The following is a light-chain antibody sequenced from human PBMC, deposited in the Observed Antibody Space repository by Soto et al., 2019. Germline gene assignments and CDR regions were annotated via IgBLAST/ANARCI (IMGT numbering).Light chain of an antibody. Sequence: EIVLTQSPATPSLSPGERATLSCRASQSVSSYLAWYQQKPGQAPRLLIYDASNRATGIPARFSGSGSGTDFTLSISSLEPEDFAVYYCQQRSNWPRTFVQGTKVEIK. CDR3: QQRSNWPRT. CDR2: DAS. V-gene: IGKV3-11*01. J-gene: IGKJ1*01. CDR1: QSVSSY.